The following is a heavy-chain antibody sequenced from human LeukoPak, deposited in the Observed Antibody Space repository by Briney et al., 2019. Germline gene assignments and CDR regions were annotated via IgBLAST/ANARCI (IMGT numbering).Heavy chain of an antibody. Sequence: GGSLRLSCAASGFTISSNYMNWVRQAPGKGLEWVSIIHNNGDTYYADSVKGRFTISRDNSKNTLYLQMNSLRAEDTAVYYCAKDMYYYDSSGYYYFPPYFDYWGQGTLVTVSS. V-gene: IGHV3-53*01. J-gene: IGHJ4*02. CDR3: AKDMYYYDSSGYYYFPPYFDY. CDR2: IHNNGDT. D-gene: IGHD3-22*01. CDR1: GFTISSNY.